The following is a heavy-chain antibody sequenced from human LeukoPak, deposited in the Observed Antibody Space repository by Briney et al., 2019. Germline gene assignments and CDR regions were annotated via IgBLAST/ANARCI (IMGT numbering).Heavy chain of an antibody. Sequence: GGSLRLSYAASGFTFSSYAMSWVRQAPGKGLEWVSAINGSGGSTYYADSVNGRFTISRDYSKNTLYLQMNSLRAEDTAVYYCAKPYRSAYLGYFDYWGQGPLVTVSS. V-gene: IGHV3-23*01. CDR1: GFTFSSYA. CDR3: AKPYRSAYLGYFDY. J-gene: IGHJ4*02. CDR2: INGSGGST. D-gene: IGHD2-15*01.